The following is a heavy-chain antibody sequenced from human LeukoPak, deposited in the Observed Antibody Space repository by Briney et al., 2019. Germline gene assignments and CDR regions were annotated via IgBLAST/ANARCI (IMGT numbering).Heavy chain of an antibody. Sequence: PGGSLRLSCAATGFTFTDYAMHWVRQAPGKGLEWVSVIYSGGSTYYADSVKGRFTISRDNSKNTLYLQMNSLRAEDTAVYYCARGDYGDIDYWGREPWSPSPQ. CDR3: ARGDYGDIDY. CDR1: GFTFTDYA. V-gene: IGHV3-53*01. CDR2: IYSGGST. J-gene: IGHJ4*02. D-gene: IGHD4/OR15-4a*01.